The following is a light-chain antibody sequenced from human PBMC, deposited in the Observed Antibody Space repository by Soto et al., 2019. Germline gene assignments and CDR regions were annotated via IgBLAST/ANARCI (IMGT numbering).Light chain of an antibody. Sequence: QSALTQPASVSGSPGQSITISCTGTSSDVGGYNYVSWYQQHPGKAPKVMIYDVSNRPSGVSNRFSGSKSGNTASLTISGLQAEDEADYYCSSYTGSSTSVLFGGGTKLTVL. J-gene: IGLJ2*01. CDR2: DVS. CDR3: SSYTGSSTSVL. V-gene: IGLV2-14*03. CDR1: SSDVGGYNY.